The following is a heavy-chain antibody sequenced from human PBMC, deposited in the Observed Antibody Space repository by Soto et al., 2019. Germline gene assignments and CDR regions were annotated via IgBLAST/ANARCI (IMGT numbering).Heavy chain of an antibody. J-gene: IGHJ4*02. V-gene: IGHV3-30-3*01. D-gene: IGHD3-10*01. Sequence: PGGSLRLSCAASGFTFSSYAMHWVRQAPGKGLEWVAVISYDGSNKYYADSVKGRFTISRDNSKNTLYLQMNSLRAEGTAVYYCAGVGPTMVRGVPALYWGQGTLVTVSS. CDR2: ISYDGSNK. CDR1: GFTFSSYA. CDR3: AGVGPTMVRGVPALY.